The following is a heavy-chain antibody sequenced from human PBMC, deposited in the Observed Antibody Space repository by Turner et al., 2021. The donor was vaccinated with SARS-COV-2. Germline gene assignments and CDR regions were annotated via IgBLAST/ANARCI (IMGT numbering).Heavy chain of an antibody. CDR2: IYYSGST. V-gene: IGHV4-39*01. Sequence: QLQLQESGPGLVKPSETRSLTCTVSGGPISSSSYYWGWIRQPPGKGLEWIGSIYYSGSTYYNPSLKSRVTISVDTSKNQFSLKLSSVTAADTAVYYCATSTVAGTELNYYGMDVWGQGTTVTVSS. J-gene: IGHJ6*02. CDR3: ATSTVAGTELNYYGMDV. CDR1: GGPISSSSYY. D-gene: IGHD6-13*01.